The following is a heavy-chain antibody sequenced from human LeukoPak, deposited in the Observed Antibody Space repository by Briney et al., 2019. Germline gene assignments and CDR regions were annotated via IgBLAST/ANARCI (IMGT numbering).Heavy chain of an antibody. J-gene: IGHJ4*02. CDR3: RRTSYSSGWYRPFHY. V-gene: IGHV4-4*07. Sequence: ASETLSLTFTGYTGTIRSYYWRWLRQAAGKGLEWVGRIYTSGSTNYNPSLKRRITITVETFKKQFTLMLSLRTDANTAFYYGRRTSYSSGWYRPFHYWGQGTLVTVSS. CDR1: TGTIRSYY. CDR2: IYTSGST. D-gene: IGHD6-19*01.